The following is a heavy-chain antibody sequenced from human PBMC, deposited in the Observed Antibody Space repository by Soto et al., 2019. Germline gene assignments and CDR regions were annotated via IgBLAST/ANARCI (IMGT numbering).Heavy chain of an antibody. J-gene: IGHJ6*02. CDR2: IYYSGST. CDR3: AKPTTVTMGYYYGMDV. D-gene: IGHD4-17*01. CDR1: GASISSNTYY. V-gene: IGHV4-39*01. Sequence: SETLSLTCTVSGASISSNTYYWAWIRQPPGKGLEWIGSIYYSGSTYYNPSLKSRVTISVDTSKNQFSLKLSSVTAADTAVYYCAKPTTVTMGYYYGMDVWGQGTTVTVSS.